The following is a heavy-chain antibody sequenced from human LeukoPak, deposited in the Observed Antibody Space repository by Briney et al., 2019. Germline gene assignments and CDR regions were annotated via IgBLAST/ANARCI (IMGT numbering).Heavy chain of an antibody. CDR3: ARVSDISVAAYFDY. CDR2: INWNGGST. Sequence: PGGSLRLSCAASGFTFDDYGPSWVRQAPGKGLEWVSTINWNGGSTGYADSVKGRFTISRDNAKNSLYPHMNSLRAEDTALYYCARVSDISVAAYFDYWGQGTLVTVSS. D-gene: IGHD6-19*01. CDR1: GFTFDDYG. V-gene: IGHV3-20*04. J-gene: IGHJ4*02.